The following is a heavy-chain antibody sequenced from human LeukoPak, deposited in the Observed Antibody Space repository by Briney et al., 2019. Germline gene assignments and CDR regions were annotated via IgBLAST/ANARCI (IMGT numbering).Heavy chain of an antibody. CDR1: GFTFSSYR. V-gene: IGHV3-7*04. D-gene: IGHD6-6*01. J-gene: IGHJ4*02. Sequence: PGGSLRLSCAASGFTFSSYRMSWVRQAPGKGLEWVANIKQDGSEKYYVDSVKGRFTISRDNAKNSLYLQMNSLRADDTAVYYCARGARYFEYWGQGTLVTVSS. CDR2: IKQDGSEK. CDR3: ARGARYFEY.